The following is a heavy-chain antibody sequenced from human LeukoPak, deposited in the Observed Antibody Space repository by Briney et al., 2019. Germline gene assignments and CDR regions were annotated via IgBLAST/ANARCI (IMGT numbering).Heavy chain of an antibody. CDR1: GGSFSGYY. D-gene: IGHD2-15*01. V-gene: IGHV4-34*01. J-gene: IGHJ4*02. Sequence: PSETLSLTCAVYGGSFSGYYCSWIRQPPGKGLEWIGEINHSGSTNYNPSLKSRVTISVDTSKNQFSLKLSSVTAADTAVYYCARLRAKQDIVVVVENDHGLDYWGQGTLVTVSS. CDR3: ARLRAKQDIVVVVENDHGLDY. CDR2: INHSGST.